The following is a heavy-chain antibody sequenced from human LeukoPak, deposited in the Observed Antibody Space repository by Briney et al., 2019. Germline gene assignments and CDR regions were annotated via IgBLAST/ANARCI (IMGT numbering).Heavy chain of an antibody. CDR3: ARHVGNSGSGSYLTYFDY. D-gene: IGHD3-10*01. J-gene: IGHJ4*02. CDR2: IYYSGST. V-gene: IGHV4-59*08. CDR1: GGSIRSYY. Sequence: SETLSLTCTVSGGSIRSYYWSWIRQPPGKGLEWIGHIYYSGSTHYNPSLKSRVTISVDTSKNQFSLKLSSVTAADTAVYYCARHVGNSGSGSYLTYFDYWGQGTLVTVSS.